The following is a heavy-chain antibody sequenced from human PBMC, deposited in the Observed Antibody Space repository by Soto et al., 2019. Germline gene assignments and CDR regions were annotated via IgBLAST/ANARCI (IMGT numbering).Heavy chain of an antibody. D-gene: IGHD6-19*01. V-gene: IGHV3-7*03. CDR3: ATDVAVAGNYLDP. J-gene: IGHJ5*02. CDR2: INQDGSGR. CDR1: GFTFGNFW. Sequence: LRLSCVASGFTFGNFWMTWVRQAPGKGLEWVANINQDGSGRYYVDSLKGRFTISRDNAKNSLYLQINSLRAEDTAIYYCATDVAVAGNYLDPWGQGTLVTVSS.